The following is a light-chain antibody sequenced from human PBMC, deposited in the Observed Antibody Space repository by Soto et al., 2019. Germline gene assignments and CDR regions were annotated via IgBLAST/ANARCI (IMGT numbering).Light chain of an antibody. CDR3: QQYFNWPLTWT. CDR1: QSIRTN. V-gene: IGKV3-15*01. CDR2: GAS. J-gene: IGKJ3*01. Sequence: EIVLTQSPATLSVSAGGTVTLSCRASQSIRTNVAWYQQIPGQAPRLLVYGASTMATGVPARFSGSGSGIELTLTISSLQSEDSAFYYCQQYFNWPLTWTFGPGTKVQIK.